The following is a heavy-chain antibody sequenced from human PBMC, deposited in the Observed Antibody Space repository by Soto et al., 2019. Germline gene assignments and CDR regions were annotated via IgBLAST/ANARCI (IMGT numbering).Heavy chain of an antibody. CDR1: GGTFSSYA. CDR2: IIPIFGTA. V-gene: IGHV1-69*13. D-gene: IGHD6-19*01. CDR3: ARTGIAVAGTAVWYYGMDV. Sequence: SVKVSCKASGGTFSSYAISWVRQAPGQGLEWMGGIIPIFGTANYAQKFQGRVTITADESTSTAYMELSSLRSEDTAVYYCARTGIAVAGTAVWYYGMDVWGQGTTVTVSS. J-gene: IGHJ6*02.